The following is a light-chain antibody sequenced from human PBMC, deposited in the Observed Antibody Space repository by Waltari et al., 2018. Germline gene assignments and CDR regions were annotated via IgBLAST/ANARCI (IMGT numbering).Light chain of an antibody. Sequence: DIQMTQSPSTLSASVGDRVTITCRASQSISSWLAWYQQKPGEAPKLLIYKVSNLESGVPSRFSGSGSGTEFTLTISSLQPDDRATYYCQQYSSYGTFGQGTKVEIK. CDR3: QQYSSYGT. CDR1: QSISSW. V-gene: IGKV1-5*03. CDR2: KVS. J-gene: IGKJ1*01.